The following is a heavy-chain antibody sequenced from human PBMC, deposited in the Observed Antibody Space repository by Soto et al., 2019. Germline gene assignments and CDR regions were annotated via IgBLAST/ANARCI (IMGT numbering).Heavy chain of an antibody. Sequence: VQLVESGGGLAQPGRSLRLSCTTSGFIFSNFGMHWVRQAPGKGLEWVAAIWYDGSKKYYGDSVKGRVSISRDPSKKTVHLQMNSLRAEDTALYYCARDYCSTSSCYDNWGQGTLVIVSS. V-gene: IGHV3-33*01. J-gene: IGHJ4*02. CDR3: ARDYCSTSSCYDN. CDR2: IWYDGSKK. D-gene: IGHD2-2*01. CDR1: GFIFSNFG.